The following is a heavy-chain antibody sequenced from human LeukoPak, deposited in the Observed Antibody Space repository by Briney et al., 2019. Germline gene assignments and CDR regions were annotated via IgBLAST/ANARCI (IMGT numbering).Heavy chain of an antibody. J-gene: IGHJ4*02. V-gene: IGHV4-4*02. CDR2: VSLTGLT. CDR3: TRENGAFSPFGY. D-gene: IGHD2-8*01. Sequence: PSETLSLTCGVPGGSITRTNWWSWVRQPPGQGLEWIGEVSLTGLTNYNPSLGSRVIMALDTSKNHLSLNLTSVTAADTAVYYCTRENGAFSPFGYWGQGTLVTVPS. CDR1: GGSITRTNW.